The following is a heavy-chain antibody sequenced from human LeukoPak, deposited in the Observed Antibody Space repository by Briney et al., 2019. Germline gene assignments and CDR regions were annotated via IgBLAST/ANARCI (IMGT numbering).Heavy chain of an antibody. Sequence: GGCLRLSCAASGFTLSSYCMSCVRQAPGKGLEWVANIKQDGSEKYYVDSVKGRFTISRDNAKNSLYLQMNSLRAEDTAVYYCARALTGPPREAFNIWGQGTMVTVSS. CDR3: ARALTGPPREAFNI. J-gene: IGHJ3*02. CDR2: IKQDGSEK. D-gene: IGHD1-14*01. V-gene: IGHV3-7*01. CDR1: GFTLSSYC.